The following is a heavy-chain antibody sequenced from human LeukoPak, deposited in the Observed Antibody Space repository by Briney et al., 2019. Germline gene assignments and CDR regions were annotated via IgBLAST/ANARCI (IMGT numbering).Heavy chain of an antibody. V-gene: IGHV3-48*03. CDR1: GFTFSSYE. CDR3: ARGIEPQHDSPPYYYGMDV. Sequence: GGSLTLSCAASGFTFSSYELNWVRQAPGKGLEWVSYLRSSGSNIYYADSVKGRFIISRDNAKKSLYLQMDSLRAEDTAVYYCARGIEPQHDSPPYYYGMDVWGQGTTVTVSS. D-gene: IGHD3-22*01. CDR2: LRSSGSNI. J-gene: IGHJ6*02.